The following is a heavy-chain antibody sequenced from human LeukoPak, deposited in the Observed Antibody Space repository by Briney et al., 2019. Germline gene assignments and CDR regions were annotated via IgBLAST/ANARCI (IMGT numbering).Heavy chain of an antibody. CDR1: GGSISSYY. J-gene: IGHJ4*02. CDR3: ARYYYDSSGYSPFDY. D-gene: IGHD3-22*01. V-gene: IGHV4-59*01. Sequence: PSETLSLTCTVSGGSISSYYWSWIRQPPGKGLEWNGYIYYSGSTNYNPSLKSRVTTSVDTSKNQFSLKLSSVTAADTAVYYCARYYYDSSGYSPFDYWGQGTLVTVSS. CDR2: IYYSGST.